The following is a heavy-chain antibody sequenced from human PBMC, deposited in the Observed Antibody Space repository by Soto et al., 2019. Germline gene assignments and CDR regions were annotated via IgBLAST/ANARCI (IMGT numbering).Heavy chain of an antibody. Sequence: ASVKVSCKASGYTFTSYDINWVRQATGQGLEWMGWMNPNSGNTGYAQKFQGRVTMTRNTSISTAYMELSSLRSEDTAVYHCARFIDCTTGVCYNGGFDPWGQGTLVTVSS. V-gene: IGHV1-8*01. CDR3: ARFIDCTTGVCYNGGFDP. D-gene: IGHD2-8*01. CDR2: MNPNSGNT. CDR1: GYTFTSYD. J-gene: IGHJ5*02.